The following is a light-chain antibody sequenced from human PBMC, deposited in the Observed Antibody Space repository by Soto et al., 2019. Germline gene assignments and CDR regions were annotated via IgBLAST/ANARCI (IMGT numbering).Light chain of an antibody. J-gene: IGKJ3*01. CDR2: GAS. Sequence: AIQMTQSPSSLSASVGDIVTITCRASQGIKNDLGWYQQKPGKAPKLLISGASSLQSGVPSRLSGGGSGTDFTLTISRLQPEDFATYYCLQDYRYPLTFGPGTKVDIK. CDR3: LQDYRYPLT. CDR1: QGIKND. V-gene: IGKV1-6*01.